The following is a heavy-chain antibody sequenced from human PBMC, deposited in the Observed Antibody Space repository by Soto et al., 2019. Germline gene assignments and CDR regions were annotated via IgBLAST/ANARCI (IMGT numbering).Heavy chain of an antibody. CDR1: GGSISSSSYY. Sequence: QLKLQESGPGLVKPSETLSLTCTVSGGSISSSSYYWGWIRQPPGKGLEWIGSIYYSGSTYYNPSLKSQVTISVHTSKHQCSLKLSSVTAADTAVYYCANTYYDYIWGSYRLGAFDIWGQGTMVTVSS. CDR2: IYYSGST. J-gene: IGHJ3*02. D-gene: IGHD3-16*02. CDR3: ANTYYDYIWGSYRLGAFDI. V-gene: IGHV4-39*01.